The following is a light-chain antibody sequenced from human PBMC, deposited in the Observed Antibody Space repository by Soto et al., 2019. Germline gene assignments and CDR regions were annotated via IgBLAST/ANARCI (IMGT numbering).Light chain of an antibody. J-gene: IGLJ1*01. CDR2: EVS. CDR1: SSDVGGYNY. V-gene: IGLV2-8*01. Sequence: QSVLTQPPSASGSPGQSVTISCTGTSSDVGGYNYVSWYQQYPGKAPKLIISEVSKRPSGVPDRFSGSKSGNTASPTVSGLQAEDEADYSCSSYAGNDNFYVFGRGTKVTVL. CDR3: SSYAGNDNFYV.